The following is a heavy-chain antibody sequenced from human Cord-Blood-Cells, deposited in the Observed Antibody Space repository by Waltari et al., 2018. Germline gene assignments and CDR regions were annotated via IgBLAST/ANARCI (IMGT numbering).Heavy chain of an antibody. Sequence: QVQLQQWGAGLLKPSETLSLTCAVYGGSFSGYYWSWIHQPPGKGLEWIGEINHSGSTNSNPSLKSRVTISVDTSKNQCSLKLSSVTAADTAVYYCARGLTSGYYDSSGYYYWGQGTLVTVSS. J-gene: IGHJ4*02. CDR3: ARGLTSGYYDSSGYYY. CDR1: GGSFSGYY. D-gene: IGHD3-22*01. CDR2: INHSGST. V-gene: IGHV4-34*01.